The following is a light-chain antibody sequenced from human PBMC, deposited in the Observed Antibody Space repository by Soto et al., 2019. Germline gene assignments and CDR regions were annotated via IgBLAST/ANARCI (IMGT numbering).Light chain of an antibody. CDR1: QGINSY. Sequence: IQLTQSPSSLSASVGDRVTITCRASQGINSYLAWYQQKPGKAPKLLIYTASTLQSGVPSGFSGTGSGTDSTLTISSLQPEDFATYYCQQLKSYPYTFGQGTKLEI. J-gene: IGKJ2*01. CDR3: QQLKSYPYT. V-gene: IGKV1-9*01. CDR2: TAS.